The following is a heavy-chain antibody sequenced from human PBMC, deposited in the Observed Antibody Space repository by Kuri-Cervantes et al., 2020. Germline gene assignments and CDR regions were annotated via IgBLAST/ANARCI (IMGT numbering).Heavy chain of an antibody. CDR2: ISSSSSYI. D-gene: IGHD4-11*01. CDR3: ARISGVGNYVLDDY. V-gene: IGHV3-21*01. CDR1: GFTFSSYS. J-gene: IGHJ4*02. Sequence: GESLKISCAASGFTFSSYSMNWVRQAPGKGLEWVSSISSSSSYIYYADSVKGRFTISRDNAKNSLYLQMNSLRAEDTAVYYCARISGVGNYVLDDYWGQGTLVTVSS.